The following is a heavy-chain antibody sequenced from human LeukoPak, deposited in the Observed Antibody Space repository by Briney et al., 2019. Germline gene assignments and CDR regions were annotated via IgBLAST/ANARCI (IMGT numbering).Heavy chain of an antibody. J-gene: IGHJ6*03. CDR3: AKDNYDFWSPRYYYYYMDF. CDR2: ISGDGGST. Sequence: GGSLRLSCAASGFTFDDYAMHWVRQAPGKGLEWVSLISGDGGSTYYADSVKGRFTISRDNSKNSLYLRMNSLRTEDTALYYCAKDNYDFWSPRYYYYYMDFWGKGTTVTVSS. V-gene: IGHV3-43*02. D-gene: IGHD3-3*01. CDR1: GFTFDDYA.